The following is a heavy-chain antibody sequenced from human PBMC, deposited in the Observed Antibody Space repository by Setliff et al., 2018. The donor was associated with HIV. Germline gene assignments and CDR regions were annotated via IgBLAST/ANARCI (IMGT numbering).Heavy chain of an antibody. CDR2: LYGHSST. D-gene: IGHD3-10*01. CDR1: GDSIGTGTHY. J-gene: IGHJ4*02. Sequence: PSETLSLTCNVSGDSIGTGTHYWAWIRQPPGKGLEWIGSLYGHSSTYYTKSLRGRVTISADTSKNQFSLRLSSVTALDTAVYYCSRLYGSGHYFAFDFWGQGALGTVS. V-gene: IGHV4-39*01. CDR3: SRLYGSGHYFAFDF.